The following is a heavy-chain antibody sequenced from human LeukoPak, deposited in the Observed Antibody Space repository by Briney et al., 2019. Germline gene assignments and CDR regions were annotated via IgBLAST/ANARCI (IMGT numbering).Heavy chain of an antibody. J-gene: IGHJ4*02. D-gene: IGHD3/OR15-3a*01. CDR3: GRRPAVDGPIDN. CDR2: IYSSGTT. V-gene: IGHV4-59*01. CDR1: GGSLHRSF. Sequence: SETLSLTCVVSGGSLHRSFWTWVRQPPGKGLEWIGRIYSSGTTDYSPSLKSRLTISIDTSKNQFFLRLASVTAADTAVYYCGRRPAVDGPIDNWGQGILVAVSS.